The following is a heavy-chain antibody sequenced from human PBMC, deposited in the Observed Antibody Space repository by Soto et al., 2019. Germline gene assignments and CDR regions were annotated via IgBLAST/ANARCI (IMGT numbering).Heavy chain of an antibody. CDR2: ISGSGGST. Sequence: GGSLRLSCAVSGFIFKNYALNWVRQAPGKGLEWVSAISGSGGSTYYADSVKGRFTISRDNSKSTLYLQMNSLRAEDTAVYYCAKVVDYYDSSGLSAFDIWGQGTMVTVSS. CDR3: AKVVDYYDSSGLSAFDI. V-gene: IGHV3-23*01. D-gene: IGHD3-22*01. CDR1: GFIFKNYA. J-gene: IGHJ3*02.